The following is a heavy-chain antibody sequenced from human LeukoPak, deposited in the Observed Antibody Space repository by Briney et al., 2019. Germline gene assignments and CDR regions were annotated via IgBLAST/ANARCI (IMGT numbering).Heavy chain of an antibody. CDR2: ISGSGSDT. V-gene: IGHV3-23*01. Sequence: GGSLRLSCVASGFTFARNTMTWVRQAPGKGLEWVSSISGSGSDTYYADSVKGRFTISRDNSKNTLYLEVNGLRADDTAVYYCAREQNIRGVIIIVDSWGQGTLVTVSS. CDR3: AREQNIRGVIIIVDS. CDR1: GFTFARNT. D-gene: IGHD3-10*01. J-gene: IGHJ4*02.